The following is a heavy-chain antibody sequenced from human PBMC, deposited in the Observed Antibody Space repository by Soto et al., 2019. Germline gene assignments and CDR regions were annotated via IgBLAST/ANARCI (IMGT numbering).Heavy chain of an antibody. CDR1: GGSITRSSYY. Sequence: QLQLQESGPGLVKPSETLSLTCSVSGGSITRSSYYWGWVRQPPGKGLEWIGSIYYSGSTFYNPSLRSRVTISVDTSKNQFSLKLSSVTAADTAVYYCARSYDMLTGSDYWGQGTLVTVSS. D-gene: IGHD3-9*01. CDR3: ARSYDMLTGSDY. V-gene: IGHV4-39*01. J-gene: IGHJ4*02. CDR2: IYYSGST.